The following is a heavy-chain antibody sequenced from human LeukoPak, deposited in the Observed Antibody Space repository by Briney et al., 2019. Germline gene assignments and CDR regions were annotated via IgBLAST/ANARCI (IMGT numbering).Heavy chain of an antibody. J-gene: IGHJ6*02. Sequence: PGGSLRLSCAASGFTFSSYAMSWVRQAPGKGLEWVSAISGSGGSTYYADSVKGRFTIPRDNSKNTLYLQMNSLRAEDTAVYYCAKEGSDFGVVISPYGMDVWGQGTTVTVSS. CDR1: GFTFSSYA. D-gene: IGHD3-3*01. CDR2: ISGSGGST. V-gene: IGHV3-23*01. CDR3: AKEGSDFGVVISPYGMDV.